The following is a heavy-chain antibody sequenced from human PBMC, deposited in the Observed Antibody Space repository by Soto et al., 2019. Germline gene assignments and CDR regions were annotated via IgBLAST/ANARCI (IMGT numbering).Heavy chain of an antibody. Sequence: QGQLVQSGAEVKKPGASVNVSCKASGYTSSIYGISWVRQAPGQGLERMAWISGYNGNIKYAQKFQGRGTVATDTTTTGAYMELRSLRSDDTAVYYCARDVSGGTYPWFFDLWGRGTLVTVSS. CDR1: GYTSSIYG. V-gene: IGHV1-18*04. J-gene: IGHJ2*01. CDR2: ISGYNGNI. D-gene: IGHD1-26*01. CDR3: ARDVSGGTYPWFFDL.